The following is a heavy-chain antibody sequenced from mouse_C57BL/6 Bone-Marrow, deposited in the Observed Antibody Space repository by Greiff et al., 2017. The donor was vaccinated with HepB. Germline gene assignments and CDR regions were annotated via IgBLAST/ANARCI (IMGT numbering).Heavy chain of an antibody. CDR3: ARRPLFYYYGSSWGLDY. CDR2: IYPRSGNT. J-gene: IGHJ2*01. D-gene: IGHD1-1*01. Sequence: QVHVKQSGAELARPGASVKLSCKASGYTFTSYGISWVKQRTGQGLEWIGEIYPRSGNTYYNEKFKGKATLTADKSSSTAYMELRSLTSEDSAVYFCARRPLFYYYGSSWGLDYWGQGTTLTVSS. V-gene: IGHV1-81*01. CDR1: GYTFTSYG.